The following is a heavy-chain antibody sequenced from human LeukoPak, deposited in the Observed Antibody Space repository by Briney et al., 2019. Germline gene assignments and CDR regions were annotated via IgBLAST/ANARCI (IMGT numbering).Heavy chain of an antibody. Sequence: SETLSLTCTVSGGSISSYYWSWIRQPPGKGLEWIGYIYYSGSTNYNHSLKSRVTISVDTSKNQFSLKLSSVTAADTAVYYCARERYSGHAFDIWGQGTMVTVSS. J-gene: IGHJ3*02. CDR3: ARERYSGHAFDI. CDR1: GGSISSYY. D-gene: IGHD5-12*01. V-gene: IGHV4-59*01. CDR2: IYYSGST.